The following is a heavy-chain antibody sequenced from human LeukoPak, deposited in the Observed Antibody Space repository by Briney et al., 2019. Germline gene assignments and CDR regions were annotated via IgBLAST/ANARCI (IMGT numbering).Heavy chain of an antibody. CDR2: IYYSGST. D-gene: IGHD3-10*01. Sequence: SETPSLTCTVSGGSISSYCWSWIRQPPGKGLEWIGYIYYSGSTNYNPSLKSRVTISVDTSKNQFSLKLSSVTAADTAVYYCARAYGSGSLDAFDIWGQGTMVTVSS. CDR1: GGSISSYC. J-gene: IGHJ3*02. CDR3: ARAYGSGSLDAFDI. V-gene: IGHV4-59*08.